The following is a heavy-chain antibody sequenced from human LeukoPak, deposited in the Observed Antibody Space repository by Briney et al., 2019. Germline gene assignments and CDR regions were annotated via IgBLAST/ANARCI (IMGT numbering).Heavy chain of an antibody. CDR3: AKGPSGDYRGSDY. V-gene: IGHV3-23*01. CDR1: GFTFSSYV. CDR2: ISGGGGST. J-gene: IGHJ4*02. Sequence: GGSLRLSCAASGFTFSSYVMSWVRQAPGKGLEWVSAISGGGGSTYYADSVKGRFTISRDNYKNTLSLQMNSLRVEDTAVYYCAKGPSGDYRGSDYWGQGTLVTVSS. D-gene: IGHD1-26*01.